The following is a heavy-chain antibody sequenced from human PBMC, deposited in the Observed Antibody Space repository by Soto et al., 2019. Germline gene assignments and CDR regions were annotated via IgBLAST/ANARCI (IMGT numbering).Heavy chain of an antibody. D-gene: IGHD5-12*01. J-gene: IGHJ3*02. CDR3: ARGYTDAFDI. CDR2: IYYSGST. V-gene: IGHV4-59*08. Sequence: SETLSLTCTVSGGSISSYYWSWIRQPPGKGLEWIGYIYYSGSTNYNPSLKSRVTISVDTSKNQFSLKLSSVTAADTAVYYCARGYTDAFDIWGQGTMVTVSS. CDR1: GGSISSYY.